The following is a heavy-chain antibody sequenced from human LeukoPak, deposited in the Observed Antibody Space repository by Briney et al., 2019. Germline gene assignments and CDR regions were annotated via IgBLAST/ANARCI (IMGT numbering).Heavy chain of an antibody. V-gene: IGHV3-21*01. CDR2: ISSSSSDI. Sequence: GXXXXSXXASGFTFSSYSMNWVRQAPGKGLEWVSSISSSSSDIYYEDSVKGRFTISRDNAKNSLYLQMNSLRAEDTAVYYCARRDRNDCWGQGPLVTVS. CDR3: ARRDRNDC. J-gene: IGHJ4*02. CDR1: GFTFSSYS.